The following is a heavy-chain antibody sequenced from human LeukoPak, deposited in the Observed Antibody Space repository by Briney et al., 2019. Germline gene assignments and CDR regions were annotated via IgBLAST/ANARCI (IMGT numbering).Heavy chain of an antibody. J-gene: IGHJ4*02. Sequence: SETLSLTCTVSGGSISSSSYYWGWIRQPPGKGLEWIGSIYYSGSTYYSPSLKSRVTISVDTSKNQFSLKLSSVTAADTAVYYCATPRRLPLGELKYWGQGTLVTVSS. CDR3: ATPRRLPLGELKY. V-gene: IGHV4-39*01. D-gene: IGHD3-16*01. CDR1: GGSISSSSYY. CDR2: IYYSGST.